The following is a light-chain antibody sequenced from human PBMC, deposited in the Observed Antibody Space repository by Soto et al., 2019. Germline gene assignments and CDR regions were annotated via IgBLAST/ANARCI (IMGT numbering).Light chain of an antibody. CDR2: GAS. CDR1: QSVSSSY. CDR3: RQYGSSPLT. J-gene: IGKJ4*01. V-gene: IGKV3-20*01. Sequence: DIELTQYPRTWSLSPGERAILSCRASQSVSSSYLAWYQQKPGQAPRLLIYGASSRATGIPDRFSGSGSGTDFTLTISRLEPEDFAVYYCRQYGSSPLTFGGGTKVDI.